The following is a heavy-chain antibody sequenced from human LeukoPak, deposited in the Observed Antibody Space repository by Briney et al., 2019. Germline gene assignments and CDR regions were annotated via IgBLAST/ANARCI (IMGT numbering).Heavy chain of an antibody. V-gene: IGHV3-30*04. Sequence: GRSLRLSCAASGFTFSSYAMHWVRQAPGKGLEWVAVISYDGSNKYYADSVKGRFTISRDNSKNSLCLQMNSLRAEDTAVYYCARGSDQRGYSGEIDYWGQGTLVTVSS. CDR2: ISYDGSNK. CDR1: GFTFSSYA. J-gene: IGHJ4*02. CDR3: ARGSDQRGYSGEIDY. D-gene: IGHD5-12*01.